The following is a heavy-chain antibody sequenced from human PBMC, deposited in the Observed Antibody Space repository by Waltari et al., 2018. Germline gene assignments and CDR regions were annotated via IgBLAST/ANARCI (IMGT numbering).Heavy chain of an antibody. Sequence: VQSGAEVKKRVAPGEVCVIASGYTFTGYAILWVRQAPGQGLEWMGRINPKNGDTHYAQKFQGRVAMTTDTSTNTAFMELHSLRSDDTAVYYCLRDSSGSHFDYWGQGTLVTVSS. CDR3: LRDSSGSHFDY. J-gene: IGHJ4*02. V-gene: IGHV1-2*06. CDR2: INPKNGDT. D-gene: IGHD3-22*01. CDR1: GYTFTGYA.